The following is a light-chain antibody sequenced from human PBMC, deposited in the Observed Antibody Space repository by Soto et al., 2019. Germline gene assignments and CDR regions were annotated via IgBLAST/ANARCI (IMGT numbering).Light chain of an antibody. CDR3: QQLNSYPYT. V-gene: IGKV1-9*01. CDR2: AAS. J-gene: IGKJ2*01. Sequence: DIQLTQSPSFLSASVGDRVTITCRASQDISSSLAWYQLKPGKAPKLLISAASTLQSGVPSRFSGSGSGTDFTLTISSLQPEDFTTYSCQQLNSYPYTFGQGTKLEIK. CDR1: QDISSS.